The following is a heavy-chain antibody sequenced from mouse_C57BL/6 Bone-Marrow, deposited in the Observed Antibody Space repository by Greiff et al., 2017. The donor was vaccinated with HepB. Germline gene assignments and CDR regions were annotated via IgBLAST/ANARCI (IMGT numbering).Heavy chain of an antibody. V-gene: IGHV14-4*01. D-gene: IGHD2-9*01. CDR2: IDPENGDT. CDR1: GFNIKDDY. J-gene: IGHJ4*01. CDR3: ATPTKVTTPYCYAMDY. Sequence: DVKLQESGAELVRPGASVKLSCTASGFNIKDDYMHWVKQRPEQGLEWIGWIDPENGDTEYASKFQGKATITADTSSNTAYLQLSSLTSEDTAVYYCATPTKVTTPYCYAMDYWGQGTSVTVSS.